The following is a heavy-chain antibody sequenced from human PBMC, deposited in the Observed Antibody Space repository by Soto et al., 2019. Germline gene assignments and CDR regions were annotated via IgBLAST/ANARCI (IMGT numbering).Heavy chain of an antibody. D-gene: IGHD3-10*01. CDR1: GGSISSYY. CDR3: ARHSREYYSRSGSYYTGREKNNWFDP. CDR2: IYYSGST. Sequence: PAETLSLTCTVSGGSISSYYWSWIRQPPGKGLEGIGCIYYSGSTYYNPSLKSRVTISVDTSKNHFSLKLSSVTAADTAVYYCARHSREYYSRSGSYYTGREKNNWFDPWGHGTLVTVSS. V-gene: IGHV4-59*08. J-gene: IGHJ5*02.